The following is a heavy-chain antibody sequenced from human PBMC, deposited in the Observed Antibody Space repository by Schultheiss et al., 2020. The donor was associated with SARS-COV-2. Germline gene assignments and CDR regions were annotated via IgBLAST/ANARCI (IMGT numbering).Heavy chain of an antibody. V-gene: IGHV3-9*01. J-gene: IGHJ6*02. CDR2: ISWNSGSI. Sequence: GGSLRLSCAASGFTFDDYAMHWVRQAPGKGLEWVSGISWNSGSIGYADSVKGRFTISRDNSKNTLYLQMNSLRAEDTAVYYCAKDRYDYIWGSYRSPYYYYGMDVWGQGTTVTVSS. D-gene: IGHD3-16*02. CDR3: AKDRYDYIWGSYRSPYYYYGMDV. CDR1: GFTFDDYA.